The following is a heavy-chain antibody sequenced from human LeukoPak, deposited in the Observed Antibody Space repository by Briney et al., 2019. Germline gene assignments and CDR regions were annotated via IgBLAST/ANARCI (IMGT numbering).Heavy chain of an antibody. Sequence: SETLSLTCAVYGGSFSGYYWSWIRQPPGKGLEWIGEINHSGSTNYNSSLKSRVTISVDTSKNQFSLKLSSVTAADTAVYYCARGPYYEGYFDYWGQGTLVTVSS. J-gene: IGHJ4*02. CDR1: GGSFSGYY. CDR3: ARGPYYEGYFDY. V-gene: IGHV4-34*01. CDR2: INHSGST. D-gene: IGHD3-22*01.